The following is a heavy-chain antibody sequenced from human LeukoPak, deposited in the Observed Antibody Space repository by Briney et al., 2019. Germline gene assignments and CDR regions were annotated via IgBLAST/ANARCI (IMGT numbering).Heavy chain of an antibody. Sequence: PGGSLRLSCAASGFTFSDYYMSWIRQAPGKGLEWVSYISSSSSYTNYADSLKGRFTISRDNAKNSLYLQMNSLRAEDTAVYYRARLGWATAPLDYWGQGTLVTVSS. V-gene: IGHV3-11*06. CDR1: GFTFSDYY. CDR3: ARLGWATAPLDY. D-gene: IGHD5-12*01. J-gene: IGHJ4*02. CDR2: ISSSSSYT.